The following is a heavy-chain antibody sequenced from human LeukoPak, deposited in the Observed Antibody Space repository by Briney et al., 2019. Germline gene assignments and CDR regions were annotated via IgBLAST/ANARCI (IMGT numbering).Heavy chain of an antibody. CDR3: ARSTTGDYSDY. V-gene: IGHV4-59*01. D-gene: IGHD1-1*01. Sequence: SETLSLTCTVSGGSISSYCWIWVRQPPGKGLEWIGYIYSSGSTNYNPSLKSRVTISVDTSKNQFSLRLSSVTAADTAVYYCARSTTGDYSDYWGQGTLVTVSS. CDR2: IYSSGST. CDR1: GGSISSYC. J-gene: IGHJ4*02.